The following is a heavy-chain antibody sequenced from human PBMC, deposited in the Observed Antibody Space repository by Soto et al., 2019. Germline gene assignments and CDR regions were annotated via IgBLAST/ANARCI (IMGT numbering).Heavy chain of an antibody. CDR3: ARARHSSSSQWTGQINYFDY. CDR1: GGSFSGYY. Sequence: QVQLQQWGAGLLKPSETLSLTCAVYGGSFSGYYWSWIRQPPGKGLEWIGEINHSGSTNYNPSLKSRVTISVDTSKNQFSLKLSSVTAADTAVYYCARARHSSSSQWTGQINYFDYWGQGTLVTVSS. CDR2: INHSGST. V-gene: IGHV4-34*01. D-gene: IGHD6-13*01. J-gene: IGHJ4*02.